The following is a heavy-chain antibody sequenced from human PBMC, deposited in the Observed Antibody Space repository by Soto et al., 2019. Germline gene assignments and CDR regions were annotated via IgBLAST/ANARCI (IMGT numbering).Heavy chain of an antibody. CDR3: ATRSSGFFDY. V-gene: IGHV3-23*01. CDR2: ISGSGGST. J-gene: IGHJ4*02. D-gene: IGHD3-3*01. CDR1: GFTFSSYA. Sequence: GGSLRLSCAATGFTFSSYAMSWVRQAPGKGLEWVSTISGSGGSTSYADSVKARFTISRDNSKNTLYLQMSSLRADDTAVYYFATRSSGFFDYWGQGTLVTVSS.